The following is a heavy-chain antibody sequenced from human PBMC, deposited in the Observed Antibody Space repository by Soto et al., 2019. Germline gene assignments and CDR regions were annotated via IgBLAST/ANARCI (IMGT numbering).Heavy chain of an antibody. Sequence: QMQLVQSGPEVKKPGTSVKVSCKASGFDFISSGIQWVRQAQGERLEWIGWIVAYSGQTHYAQKFQDRVTITRDTSTGSAYIEMTSLSSEDTAVYYCSSDRPDTAIGGFVWGQGTTVTVSS. CDR1: GFDFISSG. J-gene: IGHJ6*02. CDR3: SSDRPDTAIGGFV. V-gene: IGHV1-58*02. CDR2: IVAYSGQT. D-gene: IGHD2-21*02.